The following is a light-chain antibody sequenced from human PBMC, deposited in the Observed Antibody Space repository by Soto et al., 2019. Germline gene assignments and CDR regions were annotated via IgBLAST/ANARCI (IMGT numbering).Light chain of an antibody. CDR1: SSDVGGYNY. V-gene: IGLV2-11*01. J-gene: IGLJ1*01. Sequence: QSALTQPRSVSGSPGQSVTISCTGTSSDVGGYNYVSWYQQHPGKAPKLILYDVTTRPSGAPDRFSGSKSGNTASLTISGLQAEDEADYYCCSYAGSYTFVFGSGTKLTVL. CDR2: DVT. CDR3: CSYAGSYTFV.